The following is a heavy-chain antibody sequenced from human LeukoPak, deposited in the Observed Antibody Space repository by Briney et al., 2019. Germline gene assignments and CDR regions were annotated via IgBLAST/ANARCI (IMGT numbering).Heavy chain of an antibody. CDR1: GYTFTSYG. J-gene: IGHJ6*03. CDR3: ARENYYDSSGYYYYYYNYMDV. D-gene: IGHD3-22*01. CDR2: ISAYNGNT. Sequence: ASVKVSCKASGYTFTSYGISWVRQAPGQGLEWMGWISAYNGNTNYAQKLQGRVTMTTDTSTSTAYMELRSLRSDDTAVYYCARENYYDSSGYYYYYYNYMDVWGKGTTVTVSS. V-gene: IGHV1-18*01.